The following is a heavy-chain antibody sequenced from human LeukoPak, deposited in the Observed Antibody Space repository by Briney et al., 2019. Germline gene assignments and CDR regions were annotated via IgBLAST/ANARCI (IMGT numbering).Heavy chain of an antibody. J-gene: IGHJ5*02. D-gene: IGHD2-15*01. V-gene: IGHV4-39*07. CDR2: IYYSGST. Sequence: PSETLSLTCTVSGGSISSSSYYWGWIRQPPGKGLEWIGSIYYSGSTYYNPSLKSRVTISIDTSKNQFSLKLSSVTAADTAVYYCARESGLYCSGGSCYSRAQRWFDPWGQGTLVTVSS. CDR1: GGSISSSSYY. CDR3: ARESGLYCSGGSCYSRAQRWFDP.